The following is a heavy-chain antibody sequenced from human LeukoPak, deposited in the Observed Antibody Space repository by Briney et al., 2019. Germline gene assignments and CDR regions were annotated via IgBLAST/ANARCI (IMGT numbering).Heavy chain of an antibody. D-gene: IGHD4-17*01. J-gene: IGHJ4*02. V-gene: IGHV3-48*03. Sequence: SCKASGYTFSSYEMNWVRQAPGKGLEWVSYISSSGSTIYYADSVKGRFTISRDNAKNSLYLQMNSLRAEDTAVYYCASASALYGDYELDYWGQGTLVTVSS. CDR3: ASASALYGDYELDY. CDR2: ISSSGSTI. CDR1: GYTFSSYE.